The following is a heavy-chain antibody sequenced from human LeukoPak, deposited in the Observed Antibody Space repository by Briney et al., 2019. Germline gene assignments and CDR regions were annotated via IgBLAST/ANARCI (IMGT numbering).Heavy chain of an antibody. D-gene: IGHD1-26*01. CDR2: IYYSGST. CDR1: GGSISSYY. CDR3: ARGPPGARLFDY. Sequence: PETLSLTCTVSGGSISSYYWSWIRQPPGKGLEWIGYIYYSGSTNYNPSLKSRVTISVDTSKNQFSLKLSSVTAADTAVYYCARGPPGARLFDYWGQGTLVTVSS. J-gene: IGHJ4*02. V-gene: IGHV4-59*01.